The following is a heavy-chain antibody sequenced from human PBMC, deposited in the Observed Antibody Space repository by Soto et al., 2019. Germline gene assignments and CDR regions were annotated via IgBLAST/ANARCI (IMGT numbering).Heavy chain of an antibody. CDR2: TFYRSKWYS. CDR3: ARGYCSGSSCFSDWFAS. D-gene: IGHD2-15*01. CDR1: GDSVSSNSAT. J-gene: IGHJ5*01. V-gene: IGHV6-1*01. Sequence: QVQLQQSGPGLVKPSQTLSLTCAISGDSVSSNSATWSWIRQSPSRGLEWLGRTFYRSKWYSEYAVPVKSGISINPDTSKNQFSLKLNSVTPEDTAIYSCARGYCSGSSCFSDWFASWGQGTLVTVSS.